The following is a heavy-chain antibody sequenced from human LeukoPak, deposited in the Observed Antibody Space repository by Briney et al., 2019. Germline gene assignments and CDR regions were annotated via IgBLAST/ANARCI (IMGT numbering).Heavy chain of an antibody. D-gene: IGHD2/OR15-2a*01. CDR2: ISSSSSYT. V-gene: IGHV3-11*05. CDR1: GFTFSDYY. Sequence: GGSLRLSCAASGFTFSDYYMSWIRQAPGKGLEWVSYISSSSSYTNYADSVKGRFTISRDNAKNSLYLQMNSLRAEDTAVYYCARDLNIGGDNYWGQGTLVTVSS. CDR3: ARDLNIGGDNY. J-gene: IGHJ4*02.